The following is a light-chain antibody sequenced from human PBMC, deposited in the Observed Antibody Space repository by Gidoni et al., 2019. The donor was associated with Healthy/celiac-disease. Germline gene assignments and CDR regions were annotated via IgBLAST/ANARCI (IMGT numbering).Light chain of an antibody. CDR1: QSLLHSNGYNY. Sequence: DIVMTQSPLSLPVTPGEPASTSCMSRQSLLHSNGYNYLDWYLQKPGQSPQLLIYLGSNRASGVPDRFSGSGSGTDFTLKISRVEAEDVGVYYCMQALQTPTFGQGTKLEIK. CDR3: MQALQTPT. CDR2: LGS. V-gene: IGKV2-28*01. J-gene: IGKJ2*01.